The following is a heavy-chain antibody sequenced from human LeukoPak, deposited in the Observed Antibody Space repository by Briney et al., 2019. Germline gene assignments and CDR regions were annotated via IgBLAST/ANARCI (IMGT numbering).Heavy chain of an antibody. CDR2: ISSSGSTI. V-gene: IGHV3-48*04. Sequence: GGSLRLSCAASGFTFSSYSMNWVRQAPGKGLEWVSYISSSGSTIYYADSVKGRFTISRDNAKNSLYLQMNSLRAEDTAVYYCARGYSGAMIVVVNDAFDIWGQGTMVTVSS. CDR3: ARGYSGAMIVVVNDAFDI. J-gene: IGHJ3*02. CDR1: GFTFSSYS. D-gene: IGHD3-22*01.